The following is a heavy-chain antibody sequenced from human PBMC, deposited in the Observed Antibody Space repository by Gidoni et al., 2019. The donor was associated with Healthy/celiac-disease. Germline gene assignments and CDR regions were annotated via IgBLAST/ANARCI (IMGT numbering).Heavy chain of an antibody. J-gene: IGHJ5*02. V-gene: IGHV4-39*01. CDR3: ARHSRVYYDFWSGYFFDP. CDR2: IYYSGST. CDR1: GGSISTSSYY. D-gene: IGHD3-3*01. Sequence: HLQLQESGPGLVKPSETLSLTCTVSGGSISTSSYYWGWIRQPPGKGLEWIGSIYYSGSTYYNPSLKSRVTISVDTSKNQFSLKRSSVTTADTAVYYCARHSRVYYDFWSGYFFDPWGQGTLVTVSS.